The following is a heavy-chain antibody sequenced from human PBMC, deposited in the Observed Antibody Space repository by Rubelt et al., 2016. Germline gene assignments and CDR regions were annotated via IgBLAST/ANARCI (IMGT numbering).Heavy chain of an antibody. CDR2: INHSGST. J-gene: IGHJ4*02. CDR3: ARHLLYPYDSSGYYSHFDY. V-gene: IGHV4-34*10. D-gene: IGHD3-22*01. Sequence: QVQLQESGPGLVKPSETLSLTCAVYGGSFSGYYWSWIRQPPGKGLEWIGEINHSGSTNYNPSRKSRGTISVYTSKNQFSLKLSSVTAADTAVYYWARHLLYPYDSSGYYSHFDYWGQGTLVTVSS. CDR1: GGSFSGYY.